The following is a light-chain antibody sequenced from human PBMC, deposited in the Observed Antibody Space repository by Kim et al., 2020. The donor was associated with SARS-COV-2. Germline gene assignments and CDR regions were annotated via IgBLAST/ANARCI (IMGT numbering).Light chain of an antibody. J-gene: IGKJ1*01. CDR1: QSVSSN. Sequence: VCPRERATLSCRASQSVSSNLAWYQQKPGQAPRLLIYGASTRATGIPAGFSGSGSETEFTLTINNLQSEDFAVYYCQQYNNWPQTFGQGTKVDIK. V-gene: IGKV3-15*01. CDR2: GAS. CDR3: QQYNNWPQT.